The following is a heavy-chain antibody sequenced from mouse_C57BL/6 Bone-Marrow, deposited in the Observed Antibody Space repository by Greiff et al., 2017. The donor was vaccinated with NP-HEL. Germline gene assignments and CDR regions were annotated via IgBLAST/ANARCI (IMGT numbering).Heavy chain of an antibody. D-gene: IGHD1-1*01. CDR1: GYTFTSYW. CDR3: ATYTDYFDY. Sequence: QVQLQQPGAELVMPGASVKLSCKASGYTFTSYWMHWVKQRPGQGLEWIGEIDPSDSYTNYNQKFKGKSTLTVDKSSSTAYMQLSSLTSEDSAVYCGATYTDYFDYWGQGTTLTVSA. J-gene: IGHJ2*01. V-gene: IGHV1-69*01. CDR2: IDPSDSYT.